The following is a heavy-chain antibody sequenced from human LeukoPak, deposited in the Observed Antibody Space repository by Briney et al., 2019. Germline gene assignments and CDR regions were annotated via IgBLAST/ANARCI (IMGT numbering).Heavy chain of an antibody. V-gene: IGHV3-23*01. Sequence: GGSLRLSCTASGFTFSTYTMNWVRQAPGKGLEWVSAISGSGFTTYYADSVKGRFSISRDNSKNTLYVQMNSLRDEDTAVYYCARGGVYSSGWYVDYWGQGTLVTVSP. D-gene: IGHD6-19*01. CDR3: ARGGVYSSGWYVDY. J-gene: IGHJ4*02. CDR1: GFTFSTYT. CDR2: ISGSGFTT.